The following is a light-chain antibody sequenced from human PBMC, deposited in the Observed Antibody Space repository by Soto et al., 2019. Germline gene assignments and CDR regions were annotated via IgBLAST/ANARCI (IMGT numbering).Light chain of an antibody. Sequence: DIVMTQSPVSLPVTPGGPASISCRSSQSLLHSNGYNYLDWYVQKPGQSPQLLIFLGSYRATGVPDRFSGSGSGTDFTLKISRVEAEDVGVYYCMQALQTPSTFGPGT. CDR3: MQALQTPST. J-gene: IGKJ3*01. CDR1: QSLLHSNGYNY. CDR2: LGS. V-gene: IGKV2-28*01.